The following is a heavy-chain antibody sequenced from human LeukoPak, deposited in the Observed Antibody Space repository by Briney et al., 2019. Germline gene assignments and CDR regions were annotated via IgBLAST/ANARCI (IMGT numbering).Heavy chain of an antibody. CDR1: GFTFSNAW. CDR3: AREGTTVKPEGNWFDP. CDR2: IKQDGSEK. J-gene: IGHJ5*02. D-gene: IGHD4-11*01. V-gene: IGHV3-7*01. Sequence: GGSLRLSCAASGFTFSNAWMSWVRQAPGKGLEWVANIKQDGSEKYYVDSVKGRFTISRDNAKNSLYLQMNSLRAEDTAVYYCAREGTTVKPEGNWFDPWGQGTLVTVSS.